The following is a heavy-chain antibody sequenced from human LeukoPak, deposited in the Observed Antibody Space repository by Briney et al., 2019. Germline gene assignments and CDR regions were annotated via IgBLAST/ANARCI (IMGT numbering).Heavy chain of an antibody. Sequence: SETLSLTCTVSGGSISSYCWSWIRQPPGTGLKWMGYIYYSGSTNYDPSLKSRVTISVDTSKNQFSLKLSSVTAADTAVYYCASGGFGELPSFDYWGQGTLVTVSS. CDR1: GGSISSYC. CDR3: ASGGFGELPSFDY. J-gene: IGHJ4*02. D-gene: IGHD3-10*01. CDR2: IYYSGST. V-gene: IGHV4-59*01.